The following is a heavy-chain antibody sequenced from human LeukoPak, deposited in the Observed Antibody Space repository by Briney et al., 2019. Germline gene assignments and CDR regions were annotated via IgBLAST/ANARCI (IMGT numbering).Heavy chain of an antibody. J-gene: IGHJ4*02. CDR3: AKDREDVCPGTFDY. CDR2: ISWNSGSI. Sequence: GRSLRLSCAASGFTFDDYAMHWVRQAPGKGLEWVSGISWNSGSIGYADSVKGRFTISRDNAKNSLYLQMNSLRAEDTALYYCAKDREDVCPGTFDYWGQGTLVTVSS. CDR1: GFTFDDYA. V-gene: IGHV3-9*01. D-gene: IGHD3-10*02.